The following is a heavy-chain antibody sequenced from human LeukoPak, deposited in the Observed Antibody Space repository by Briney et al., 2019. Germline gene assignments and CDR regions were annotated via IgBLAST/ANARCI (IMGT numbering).Heavy chain of an antibody. J-gene: IGHJ5*02. CDR1: GGSFSGYY. CDR2: INHSGDT. V-gene: IGHV4-34*01. D-gene: IGHD6-19*01. CDR3: ARSPQWLENWFDP. Sequence: ASETLSLTCTVNGGSFSGYYWSWIRQPPGMGLEWIGEINHSGDTSYRPSLKSRVTISVDTSKNQFSLKLSSVTAADTAVYYCARSPQWLENWFDPWGRGTLVTVSS.